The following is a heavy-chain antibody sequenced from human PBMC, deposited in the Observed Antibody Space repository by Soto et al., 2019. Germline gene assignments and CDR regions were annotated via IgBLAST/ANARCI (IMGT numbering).Heavy chain of an antibody. Sequence: GASLKISCKGSGYSFTSYWISWVRQMPGKGLEWMGRIDPSDSYTNYSPSFQGHVTISADKSISTAYLQWSSLKASDTAMYYCARQGVAARPYYYYYGMDVWGQGTTVTVSS. D-gene: IGHD6-6*01. CDR2: IDPSDSYT. J-gene: IGHJ6*02. CDR3: ARQGVAARPYYYYYGMDV. CDR1: GYSFTSYW. V-gene: IGHV5-10-1*01.